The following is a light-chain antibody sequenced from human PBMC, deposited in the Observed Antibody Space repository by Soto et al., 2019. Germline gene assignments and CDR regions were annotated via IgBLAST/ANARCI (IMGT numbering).Light chain of an antibody. CDR1: QSVSSN. V-gene: IGKV3-15*01. J-gene: IGKJ2*01. Sequence: EIVMTQSPATLSVFPGERATLSCRASQSVSSNLAWYQQKPGQAPRLLIYGASTRATGIPARFSGSGSGTEFTLTISSLQSEDFAVYYCQQYNNWPPDTFGQGTKVEIK. CDR3: QQYNNWPPDT. CDR2: GAS.